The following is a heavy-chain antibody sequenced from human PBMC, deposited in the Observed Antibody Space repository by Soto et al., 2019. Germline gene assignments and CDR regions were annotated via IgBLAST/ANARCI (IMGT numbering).Heavy chain of an antibody. D-gene: IGHD1-26*01. J-gene: IGHJ6*02. V-gene: IGHV3-48*03. Sequence: EVQLVESGGGLVQPGGSLRLSCAASGFTFSSYEMDWVRQAPGKGLEWVAYMSASGGTIFYADSVKGRFTISRDNSKNTLYLQMNSLRAEDKAVYYCARDKFWVGSPTSRYYYYGMDVWGQGTTVTVSS. CDR3: ARDKFWVGSPTSRYYYYGMDV. CDR2: MSASGGTI. CDR1: GFTFSSYE.